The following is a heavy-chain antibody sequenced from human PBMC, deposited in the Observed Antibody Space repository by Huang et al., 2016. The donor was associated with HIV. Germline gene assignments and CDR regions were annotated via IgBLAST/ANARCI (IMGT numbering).Heavy chain of an antibody. V-gene: IGHV1-24*01. J-gene: IGHJ4*02. CDR1: EYTLTELS. CDR3: ATGLDVFCDF. Sequence: KPGASVKVSCKVSEYTLTELSIPWVRQPPGKGLEWMGGFDPEIGETIYAQKFQGRVTMTEDTSTETAFMELSGLRPEDTAVYYGATGLDVFCDFWGQGTLGTVSS. CDR2: FDPEIGET. D-gene: IGHD3-3*01.